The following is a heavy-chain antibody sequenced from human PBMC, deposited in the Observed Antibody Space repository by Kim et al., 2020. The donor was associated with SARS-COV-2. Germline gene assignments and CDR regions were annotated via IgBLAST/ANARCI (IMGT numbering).Heavy chain of an antibody. Sequence: GESLKISCKGSGYSFTSYWIGWVRQMPGKGLEWMGIIYPGDSDTRYSPSFQGQVTISADKSISTAYLQWSSLKASDTAMYYCARHVRHYDILTGPFDPWGQGTLVTVSS. V-gene: IGHV5-51*01. CDR3: ARHVRHYDILTGPFDP. CDR2: IYPGDSDT. D-gene: IGHD3-9*01. J-gene: IGHJ5*02. CDR1: GYSFTSYW.